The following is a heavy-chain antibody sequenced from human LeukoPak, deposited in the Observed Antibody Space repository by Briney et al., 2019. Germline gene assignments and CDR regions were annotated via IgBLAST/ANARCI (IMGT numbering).Heavy chain of an antibody. CDR3: ASTLNWFDP. CDR1: GGSFSGYY. V-gene: IGHV4-34*01. CDR2: INHSGST. D-gene: IGHD2-15*01. Sequence: NPSETLSLTCAVYGGSFSGYYWSWIRQPPGKGLEWIGEINHSGSTNYNPSLKSRVTISVDTSKNQFSLKLSSVTAADTAVYYCASTLNWFDPWGQGTLVTVSS. J-gene: IGHJ5*02.